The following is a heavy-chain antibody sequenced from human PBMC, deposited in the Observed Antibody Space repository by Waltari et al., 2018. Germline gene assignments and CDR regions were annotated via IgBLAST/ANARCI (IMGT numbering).Heavy chain of an antibody. CDR3: ARGGGSLCYVDY. CDR1: GSSFTSYY. D-gene: IGHD2-15*01. CDR2: SNPNSGGT. V-gene: IGHV1-2*06. Sequence: QLQLVQSGAEANKPGASVKVAGKTSGSSFTSYYMHCVRQAPGQGLEWMGRSNPNSGGTNYEQKLKGRVTMTRDTSISTAYMELSRLRADDTAVYYCARGGGSLCYVDYWGQGTLVIVSS. J-gene: IGHJ4*02.